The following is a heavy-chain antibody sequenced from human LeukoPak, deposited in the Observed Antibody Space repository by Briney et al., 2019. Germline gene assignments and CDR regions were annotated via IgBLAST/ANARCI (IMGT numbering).Heavy chain of an antibody. D-gene: IGHD3-10*01. V-gene: IGHV4-4*07. CDR2: IYTSGST. Sequence: SETLSLTCTVSGVSISSYYWSWIRQPAGKGLEWIGRIYTSGSTNYNPSLKSRVTMSVDTSKNQFSLKLSSVTAADTAVYYCARDLVVRDLSDAFDIWGQGTMVTVSS. J-gene: IGHJ3*02. CDR3: ARDLVVRDLSDAFDI. CDR1: GVSISSYY.